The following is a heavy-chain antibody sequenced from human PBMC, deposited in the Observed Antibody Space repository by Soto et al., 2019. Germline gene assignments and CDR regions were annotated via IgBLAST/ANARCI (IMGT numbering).Heavy chain of an antibody. D-gene: IGHD4-17*01. J-gene: IGHJ4*02. CDR3: ARHRRYGDYDY. CDR2: IYYSGIT. Sequence: SETLSLTCTVSGGSISGYYWSWIRQTPGKGLEWIGYIYYSGITNYNPSLKSRVSISVDTSKNQFSLKLSSVTAADMAVYYCARHRRYGDYDYWGQGTLVTVSS. CDR1: GGSISGYY. V-gene: IGHV4-59*08.